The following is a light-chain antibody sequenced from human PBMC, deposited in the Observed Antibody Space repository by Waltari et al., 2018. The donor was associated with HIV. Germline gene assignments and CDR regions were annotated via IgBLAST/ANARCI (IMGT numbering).Light chain of an antibody. CDR1: QSVTSSY. Sequence: EIVLTQSPVTLSLSPGERVTLSCMASQSVTSSYLAWYQQKPGQAPRLLIYGASSRATGIPDRFSGSGSGTDFTLTISRLEPEDFAVYYCQQYGSSPFTFGPGTKVDIK. J-gene: IGKJ3*01. CDR2: GAS. CDR3: QQYGSSPFT. V-gene: IGKV3-20*01.